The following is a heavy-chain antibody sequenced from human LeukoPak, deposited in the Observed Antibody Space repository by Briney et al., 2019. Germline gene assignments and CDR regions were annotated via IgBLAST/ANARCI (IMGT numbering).Heavy chain of an antibody. CDR2: INTNTGNP. J-gene: IGHJ4*02. V-gene: IGHV7-4-1*02. CDR1: GYSFTHYA. D-gene: IGHD1-26*01. Sequence: GASVTVSCKPSGYSFTHYALNWVRQAPGQGLDWMGWINTNTGNPTYAQGFTGRFVLSLDTAVSTSYLQISSLKAEDTAVYYCAGAALGAPPPFGYWGQGTLVTVSS. CDR3: AGAALGAPPPFGY.